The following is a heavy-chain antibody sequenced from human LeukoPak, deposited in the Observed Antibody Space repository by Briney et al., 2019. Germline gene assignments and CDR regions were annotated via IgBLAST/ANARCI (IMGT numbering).Heavy chain of an antibody. CDR1: GFTFSSYA. CDR2: VYNNGRT. Sequence: GGSLRLSCAASGFTFSSYAMSWVRQVPGRGLEWVSVVYNNGRTYYADSVKGRFTISRDNSKNTLYLQMNSLRTEDTAVYYCARDSRSGWTTPFDYWGQGTLVTVSS. CDR3: ARDSRSGWTTPFDY. V-gene: IGHV3-66*01. D-gene: IGHD6-19*01. J-gene: IGHJ4*02.